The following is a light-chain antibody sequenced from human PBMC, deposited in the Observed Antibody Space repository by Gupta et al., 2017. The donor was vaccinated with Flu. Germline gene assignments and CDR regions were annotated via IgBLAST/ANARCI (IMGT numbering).Light chain of an antibody. CDR1: QSVSSN. Sequence: ATLSVSPGDIATLSCKASQSVSSNLAWYQQIPGQPPRLLIYAASTRATGIPARFSGSGSGTEFTLTISSRQSEDSAVYYCQQYNNWPLIAFGQGTRLEIK. CDR2: AAS. J-gene: IGKJ5*01. CDR3: QQYNNWPLIA. V-gene: IGKV3-15*01.